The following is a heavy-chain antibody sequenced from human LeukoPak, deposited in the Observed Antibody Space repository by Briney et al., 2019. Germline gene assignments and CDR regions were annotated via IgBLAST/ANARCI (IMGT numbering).Heavy chain of an antibody. D-gene: IGHD2-2*01. Sequence: GGSLRISCAASGFTFSSYSMNWVRQAPGKGLEWVSSISSSSSYIYYADSVKGRFTISRDNAKNSLYLQMNSLRAEDTAVYYCAREGIVVVPAAPRYNWFDPWGQGTLVTVSS. J-gene: IGHJ5*02. CDR1: GFTFSSYS. CDR2: ISSSSSYI. CDR3: AREGIVVVPAAPRYNWFDP. V-gene: IGHV3-21*01.